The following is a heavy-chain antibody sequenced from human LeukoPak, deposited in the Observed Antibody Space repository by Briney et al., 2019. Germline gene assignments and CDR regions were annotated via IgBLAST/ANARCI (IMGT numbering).Heavy chain of an antibody. CDR1: GYTFTSCG. CDR3: ARDSSGYYAFDY. Sequence: ASVKVSCKASGYTFTSCGISWVRQAPGQGLEWMGWINTFNGNTNYAQKVQGRVTMTTDTSTSTAYMELRSLRSDDTAVYYCARDSSGYYAFDYWGQGTLVTVSS. J-gene: IGHJ4*02. CDR2: INTFNGNT. V-gene: IGHV1-18*01. D-gene: IGHD3-22*01.